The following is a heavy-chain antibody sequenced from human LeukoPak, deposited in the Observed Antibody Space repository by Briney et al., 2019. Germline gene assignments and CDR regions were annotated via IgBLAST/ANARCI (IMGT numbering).Heavy chain of an antibody. J-gene: IGHJ4*02. D-gene: IGHD5-24*01. Sequence: PGGSLRLSCAASGITFSSYAMSWVRQAPGKGLEWVSSLSASGDGTFYADSVKGRFTISRDDSMNTLYLQMNSLRTQDTAVYYCAKDPREGYSLTLPYYFDYWGQGTLVTVSS. CDR2: LSASGDGT. V-gene: IGHV3-23*01. CDR1: GITFSSYA. CDR3: AKDPREGYSLTLPYYFDY.